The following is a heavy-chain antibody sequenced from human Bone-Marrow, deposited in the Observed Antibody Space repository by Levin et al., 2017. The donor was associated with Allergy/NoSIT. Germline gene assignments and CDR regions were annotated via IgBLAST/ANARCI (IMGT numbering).Heavy chain of an antibody. D-gene: IGHD3-10*01. Sequence: GGSLRLSCEVSGFGLHLFNVHWVRHVPGKGLQWLAAYSYDGKKTKVADSLKGRVTVSREIVLQLEISSVTYEETGVYYCVRDRRSVTTYKYILDVWGRGTTVTVSS. J-gene: IGHJ6*02. CDR2: YSYDGKKT. CDR1: GFGLHLFN. V-gene: IGHV3-30*04. CDR3: VRDRRSVTTYKYILDV.